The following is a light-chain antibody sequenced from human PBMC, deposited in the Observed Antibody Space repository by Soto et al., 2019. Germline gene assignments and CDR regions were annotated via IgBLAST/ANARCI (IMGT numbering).Light chain of an antibody. CDR3: SSYICSLRLE. CDR1: SSDVGGYKY. CDR2: DVS. V-gene: IGLV2-14*03. Sequence: QSALTQPASVSGSPGQSITISCTGTSSDVGGYKYVSWYQQHPGKVPKLIIFDVSYRSSGVSDRFSGSKSGNTASLTISGLQADDEADYYCSSYICSLRLEFGGGTKLTVL. J-gene: IGLJ2*01.